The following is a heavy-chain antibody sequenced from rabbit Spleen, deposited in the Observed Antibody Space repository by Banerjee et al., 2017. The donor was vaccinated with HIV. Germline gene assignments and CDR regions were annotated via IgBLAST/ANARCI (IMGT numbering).Heavy chain of an antibody. CDR2: IYAGSSGST. CDR1: GFSFSSSYY. Sequence: QSLEESGGDLVKPGASLTLTCTASGFSFSSSYYMCWVRQAPGKGLEWIGCIYAGSSGSTYYASWAKGRFTISKTSSTTMTLQMTSLTAADTATYFCARGFYTYDDYADFYGYYFNLWGQGTLVTVS. J-gene: IGHJ4*01. D-gene: IGHD2-1*01. CDR3: ARGFYTYDDYADFYGYYFNL. V-gene: IGHV1S40*01.